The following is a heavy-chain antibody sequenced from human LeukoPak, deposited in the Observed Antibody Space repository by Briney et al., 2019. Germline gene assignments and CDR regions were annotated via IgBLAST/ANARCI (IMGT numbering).Heavy chain of an antibody. Sequence: GGSLRLSCAASGFTVSSNYMSWVRQAPGKGLEWVSVIYSGGSTYCADSVKGRFTISRDNSKNTLYLQMNSLRAEDTAVYYCARDYRDLSPPYYYGMDVWGQGTTVTVSS. CDR2: IYSGGST. V-gene: IGHV3-66*01. J-gene: IGHJ6*02. D-gene: IGHD1-26*01. CDR3: ARDYRDLSPPYYYGMDV. CDR1: GFTVSSNY.